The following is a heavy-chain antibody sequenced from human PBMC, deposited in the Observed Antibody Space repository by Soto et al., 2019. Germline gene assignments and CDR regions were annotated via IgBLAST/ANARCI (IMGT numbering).Heavy chain of an antibody. V-gene: IGHV2-5*01. CDR1: GFSLRTSGVG. J-gene: IGHJ5*02. Sequence: QITLKESGPTLVKPTQTLTLTCIFSGFSLRTSGVGVGWIRQPPGKALEWLGFIYWNDDKRYSPSLKSRLTITKDTSKYQVVLTMTNMDPVDTATYYCAKSGSSGWYGWFDPWGQGTLVTVSS. CDR2: IYWNDDK. CDR3: AKSGSSGWYGWFDP. D-gene: IGHD6-19*01.